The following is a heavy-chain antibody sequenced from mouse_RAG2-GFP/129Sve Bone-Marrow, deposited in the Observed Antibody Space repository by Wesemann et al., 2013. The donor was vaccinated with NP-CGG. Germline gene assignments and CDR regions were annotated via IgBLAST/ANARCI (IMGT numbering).Heavy chain of an antibody. J-gene: IGHJ3*01. CDR1: GFNIKDTY. D-gene: IGHD2-1*01. Sequence: EVQLQQSGAELVKPGASVKLSCTASGFNIKDTYMHWVKQRPEQGLEWIGRIDPANGNTKYDPKFQGKATITADTSSNTAYLQLSSLTSEDTAVYYCARSSYGNYVGWFAYWGQGTLVTVSA. CDR3: ARSSYGNYVGWFAY. CDR2: IDPANGNT. V-gene: IGHV14-3*02.